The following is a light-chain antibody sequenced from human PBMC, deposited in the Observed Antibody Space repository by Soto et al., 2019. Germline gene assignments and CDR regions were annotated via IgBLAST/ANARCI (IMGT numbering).Light chain of an antibody. CDR3: QQYNNWPIT. J-gene: IGKJ5*01. CDR1: QSVSSN. Sequence: DIVLTQSLATLSVSPGERATLSCRASQSVSSNLAWYQQKPGQSPRLLIYGASTRATGIPARFSGSGSGTEFTLTISSLQSEDFAVYYCQQYNNWPITFGQGTRLEIK. V-gene: IGKV3-15*01. CDR2: GAS.